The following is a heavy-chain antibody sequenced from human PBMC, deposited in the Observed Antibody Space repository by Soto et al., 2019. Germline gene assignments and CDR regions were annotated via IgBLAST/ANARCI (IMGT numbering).Heavy chain of an antibody. J-gene: IGHJ6*02. Sequence: QVQLVQSGAEAKKPGSSVKVSCKASGGTFSSYAISWVRQAPGQGLEWMGGIMPIFGTANYAQKFQGGVTSSADESTSTAYMELSSLRSEGTAVYYCARGWELLYCYGMDVWGQGATVTVSS. V-gene: IGHV1-69*01. D-gene: IGHD1-26*01. CDR3: ARGWELLYCYGMDV. CDR2: IMPIFGTA. CDR1: GGTFSSYA.